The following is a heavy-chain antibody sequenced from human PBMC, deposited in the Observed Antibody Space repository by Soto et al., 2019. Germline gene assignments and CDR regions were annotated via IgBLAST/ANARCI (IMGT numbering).Heavy chain of an antibody. Sequence: QLQLQESGPGLVKPSETLSLTCTVSGDSISGSTYYWDWIRQPPRKGLEWIGSISYSGSTYYIPSLNSRVTISLDKSKNQFSLSLYSVTVADTAVYYCASQAGGYSYGPLDNWGQGTLVTVSS. CDR3: ASQAGGYSYGPLDN. D-gene: IGHD5-18*01. V-gene: IGHV4-39*01. CDR2: ISYSGST. CDR1: GDSISGSTYY. J-gene: IGHJ4*02.